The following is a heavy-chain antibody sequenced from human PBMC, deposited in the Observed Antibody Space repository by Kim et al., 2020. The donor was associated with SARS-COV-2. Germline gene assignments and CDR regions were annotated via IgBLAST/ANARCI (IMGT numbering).Heavy chain of an antibody. V-gene: IGHV3-9*01. Sequence: YVDSVRGRFTISRDNTKNALYLEMTSLTTEDTAFYYCTRGSGRTAWYDFDSWGQGTLVVVSS. D-gene: IGHD6-25*01. CDR3: TRGSGRTAWYDFDS. J-gene: IGHJ4*02.